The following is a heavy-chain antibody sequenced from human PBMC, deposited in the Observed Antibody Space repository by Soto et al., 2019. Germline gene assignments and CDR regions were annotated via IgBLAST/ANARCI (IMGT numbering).Heavy chain of an antibody. J-gene: IGHJ6*03. Sequence: ASETLSLTCTVSGDSISSYYWTWIRQPPGKGLEWIGNIYYSGSTRYNPSIKSRVTISIDTSKDKFSLKLTSVTAADTAVYYCARTGDRSGYYYYMDIWGKGTTVTVSS. CDR3: ARTGDRSGYYYYMDI. CDR2: IYYSGST. CDR1: GDSISSYY. D-gene: IGHD1-1*01. V-gene: IGHV4-59*08.